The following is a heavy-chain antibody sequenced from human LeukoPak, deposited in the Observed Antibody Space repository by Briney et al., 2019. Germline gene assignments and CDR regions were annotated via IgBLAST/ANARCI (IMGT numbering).Heavy chain of an antibody. CDR2: INHSGST. Sequence: SETLSLTCAVYGGSFSGYYWSWIRQPPGKGLEWIGEINHSGSTNYNPSLKSRVTISADTSKNQFSLKLSSVTAADTAVYYCARQSIAAAFGYWGQGTLVTASS. V-gene: IGHV4-34*01. CDR1: GGSFSGYY. J-gene: IGHJ4*02. CDR3: ARQSIAAAFGY. D-gene: IGHD6-13*01.